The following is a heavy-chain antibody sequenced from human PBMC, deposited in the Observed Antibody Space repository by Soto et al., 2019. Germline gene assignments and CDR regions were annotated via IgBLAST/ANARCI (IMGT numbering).Heavy chain of an antibody. CDR2: IYHSGTT. V-gene: IGHV4-31*03. Sequence: SETLSLTCTVSGGSISSGGHYWGWFRQPPGKGLEWIGYIYHSGTTHYNPSVKSRLTISVDTSKSQFSLSLSSVTAADTAFYYCARINPNIRVLIWFDYWGRGTLVTVSS. CDR1: GGSISSGGHY. J-gene: IGHJ4*02. D-gene: IGHD2-8*02. CDR3: ARINPNIRVLIWFDY.